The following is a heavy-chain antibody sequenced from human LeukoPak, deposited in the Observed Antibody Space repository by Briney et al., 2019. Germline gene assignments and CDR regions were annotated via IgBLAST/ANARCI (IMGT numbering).Heavy chain of an antibody. D-gene: IGHD3-10*01. V-gene: IGHV1-69*04. CDR2: IIPIFGIA. J-gene: IGHJ5*02. Sequence: GASAKVSCKASGGTFSSYAISWVRQAPGQGLEWMGRIIPIFGIANYAQKFQGRVTITADKSTSTAYMELSSLRSEDTAVYYCARDGSGNWFDPWGQGTLVTVSS. CDR3: ARDGSGNWFDP. CDR1: GGTFSSYA.